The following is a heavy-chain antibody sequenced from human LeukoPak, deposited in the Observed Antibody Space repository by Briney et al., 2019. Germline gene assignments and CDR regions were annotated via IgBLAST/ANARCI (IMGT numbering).Heavy chain of an antibody. V-gene: IGHV3-21*01. CDR3: ARGLWFGELGYDY. D-gene: IGHD3-10*01. CDR2: ISTSSSYI. J-gene: IGHJ4*02. Sequence: GGSLRLSCAASGFTFSSYSMNWVRQAPGKGLEWVSSISTSSSYIYYADSVKGRFTISRDNAKNSLYLQMNSLRAEDTAVYYCARGLWFGELGYDYWGQGTLVTVSS. CDR1: GFTFSSYS.